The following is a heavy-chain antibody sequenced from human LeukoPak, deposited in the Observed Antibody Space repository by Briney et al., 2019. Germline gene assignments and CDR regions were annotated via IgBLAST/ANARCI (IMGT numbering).Heavy chain of an antibody. Sequence: GGSLRLSCAASGFTFSSYGMSWVRQAPGKGLEWVSAISGSGGSTYYADSVKGRFTISRDNSKNTLYLQMNSLRAEDTAVYYCAKMPYYFDSSGYDWGQGTLVTVSS. J-gene: IGHJ4*02. CDR3: AKMPYYFDSSGYD. CDR1: GFTFSSYG. CDR2: ISGSGGST. D-gene: IGHD3-22*01. V-gene: IGHV3-23*01.